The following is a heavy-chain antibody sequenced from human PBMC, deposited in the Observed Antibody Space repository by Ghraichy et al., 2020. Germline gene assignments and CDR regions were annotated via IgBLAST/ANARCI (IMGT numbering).Heavy chain of an antibody. D-gene: IGHD1-26*01. J-gene: IGHJ4*02. CDR1: GDPVSSGSYS. CDR2: IYPRGST. V-gene: IGHV4-61*02. CDR3: ARVVGRVSGGLDY. Sequence: SQTLSLTCTVSGDPVSSGSYSWSWTRQPAGKGLEWIGRIYPRGSTFYNPSLKSRVTISVDTSKNLFSLKLSSVTAADTAVYYCARVVGRVSGGLDYWGRGTLVTVSS.